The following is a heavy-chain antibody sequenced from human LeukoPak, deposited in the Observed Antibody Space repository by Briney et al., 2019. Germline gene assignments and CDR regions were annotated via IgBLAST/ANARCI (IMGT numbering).Heavy chain of an antibody. CDR2: IYTSDSDT. CDR3: ARRSDSTTAGLVLDP. Sequence: GESLKISCKGSGYSFTNYWIGWVRQMPGKGLEGMGIIYTSDSDTRYSPSFQGQVTISADKSINTAYLQWSSLKASDTAMYYCARRSDSTTAGLVLDPWGQGTLVTVSS. V-gene: IGHV5-51*01. CDR1: GYSFTNYW. J-gene: IGHJ5*02. D-gene: IGHD1-14*01.